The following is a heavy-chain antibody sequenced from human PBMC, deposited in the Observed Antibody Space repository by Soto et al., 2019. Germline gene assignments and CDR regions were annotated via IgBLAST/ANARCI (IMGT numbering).Heavy chain of an antibody. V-gene: IGHV1-69*06. CDR1: GGTFNSYA. CDR3: TRRGRESANWFDP. Sequence: QLVQSGAEVKKPGSSVKVSCKASGGTFNSYAISWVRQAPGQGLEWMGGIIPMSGRPNHAQRFQGRVTISADKSTSTVYMEMSSLTKEDTAVYYCTRRGRESANWFDPWGQGTLVTVSS. CDR2: IIPMSGRP. J-gene: IGHJ5*02.